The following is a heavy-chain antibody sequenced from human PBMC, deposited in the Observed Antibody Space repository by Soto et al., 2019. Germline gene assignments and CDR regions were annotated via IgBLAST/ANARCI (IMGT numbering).Heavy chain of an antibody. CDR1: GYSVTSSDYY. J-gene: IGHJ6*02. V-gene: IGHV4-39*01. D-gene: IGHD2-15*01. Sequence: SETLSLTCSVSGYSVTSSDYYWAWIRQPPGKGLEWIGSMFYSGLTYYNPSLQSRVTLSVDTSKNQFSVRLNSVTAADTAVYYCAPLSVSLSGPYGIHVWGQGTTVTVSS. CDR3: APLSVSLSGPYGIHV. CDR2: MFYSGLT.